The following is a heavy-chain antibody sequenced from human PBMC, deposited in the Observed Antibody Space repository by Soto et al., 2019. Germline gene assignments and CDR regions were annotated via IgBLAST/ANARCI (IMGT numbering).Heavy chain of an antibody. CDR2: IYYSGST. J-gene: IGHJ4*02. V-gene: IGHV4-39*07. Sequence: PSETLSLTCSVSGGSISSSSYYWGWIRQPPGKGLEWIGSIYYSGSTYYNPSLKSRVTISVDTSKNQFSLKLTSVTAADTAVYYCARVQHPAYFDNWGQGTPVTVSS. CDR3: ARVQHPAYFDN. CDR1: GGSISSSSYY.